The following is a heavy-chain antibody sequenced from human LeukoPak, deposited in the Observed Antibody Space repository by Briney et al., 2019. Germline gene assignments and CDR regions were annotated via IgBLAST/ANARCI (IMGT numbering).Heavy chain of an antibody. J-gene: IGHJ4*02. CDR2: ISGSGADT. Sequence: GGSLRHSCGGSGFTFSRYATTWVRQAPGQGLEWVAIISGSGADTHYAGSVKGRFTVSRDNSKNTVYLQMNSLRVEDTALYYCTLRTDYWGQGTRVTVSS. CDR1: GFTFSRYA. V-gene: IGHV3-23*01. CDR3: TLRTDY.